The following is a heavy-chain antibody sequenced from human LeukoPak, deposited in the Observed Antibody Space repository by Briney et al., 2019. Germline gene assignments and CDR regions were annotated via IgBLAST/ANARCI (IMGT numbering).Heavy chain of an antibody. J-gene: IGHJ4*02. Sequence: GGSLRLSCVASGFTLRTYSMSWVRQVPGKGLEWVSVIGTAADMYYADSVKGRFTISRDNSKNILYLQMDSLRAEDTVVYYCVKKTAGHYPFDLWGQGTLVTVSS. D-gene: IGHD3-22*01. CDR2: IGTAADM. CDR1: GFTLRTYS. V-gene: IGHV3-23*01. CDR3: VKKTAGHYPFDL.